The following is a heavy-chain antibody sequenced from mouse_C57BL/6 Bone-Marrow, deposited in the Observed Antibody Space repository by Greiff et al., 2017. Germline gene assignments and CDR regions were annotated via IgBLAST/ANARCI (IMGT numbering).Heavy chain of an antibody. J-gene: IGHJ1*03. D-gene: IGHD1-1*01. Sequence: EVQLVESGGGLVQPKGSLKLSCAASGFSFNTYAMNWVRQAPGKGLEWVARIRSKSNNYATYYADSVKDRFTISRDDSESMLYLQMNNLKTEDTAMYYCVRGNYYGSHWYFDVWGTGTTVTVSS. V-gene: IGHV10-1*01. CDR2: IRSKSNNYAT. CDR1: GFSFNTYA. CDR3: VRGNYYGSHWYFDV.